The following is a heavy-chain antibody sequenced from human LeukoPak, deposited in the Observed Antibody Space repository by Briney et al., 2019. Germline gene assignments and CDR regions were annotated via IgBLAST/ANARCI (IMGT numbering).Heavy chain of an antibody. CDR1: GFTFSSYE. D-gene: IGHD6-19*01. J-gene: IGHJ4*02. V-gene: IGHV3-48*03. Sequence: GGSLRLSCAASGFTFSSYEMNWDRQAPGKGLEWVSYISSSGSTIYYADSVKGRFTISRDNAKNSLYLQMNSLRAEDTAVYYCASSDSGWFDYWGQGTLVTVSS. CDR3: ASSDSGWFDY. CDR2: ISSSGSTI.